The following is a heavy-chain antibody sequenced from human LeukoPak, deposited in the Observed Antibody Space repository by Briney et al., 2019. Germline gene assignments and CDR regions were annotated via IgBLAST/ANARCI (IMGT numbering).Heavy chain of an antibody. CDR2: IYPNSGGT. D-gene: IGHD6-19*01. CDR3: ARGRIAVAGTKSYYYYYMDV. V-gene: IGHV1-2*02. J-gene: IGHJ6*03. Sequence: ASVKVSCKASGYTFSGYYIHWVRQAPGQGLEWMGWIYPNSGGTKYAQKFQGRVTMTRDTSISTAYMELSRLRSDDTAVYYCARGRIAVAGTKSYYYYYMDVWGKGTTVTVSS. CDR1: GYTFSGYY.